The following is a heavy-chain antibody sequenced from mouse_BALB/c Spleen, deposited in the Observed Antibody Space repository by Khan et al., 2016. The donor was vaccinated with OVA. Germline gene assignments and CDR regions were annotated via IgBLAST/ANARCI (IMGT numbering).Heavy chain of an antibody. J-gene: IGHJ2*01. Sequence: MQLEESGPELVKPGASVKISCKASGYSFTGYLMNWVMQSHGKSLEWIGRINPHIGETFYNQKFKGKATLTVDESSSTAHMELRSLASEDSAVYYCARIYRSDFDYWGQGTTVTVSS. CDR3: ARIYRSDFDY. CDR1: GYSFTGYL. CDR2: INPHIGET. D-gene: IGHD1-1*01. V-gene: IGHV1-20*02.